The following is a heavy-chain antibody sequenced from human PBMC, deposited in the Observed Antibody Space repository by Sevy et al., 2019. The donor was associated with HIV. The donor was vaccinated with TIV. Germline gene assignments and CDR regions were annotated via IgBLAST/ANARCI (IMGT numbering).Heavy chain of an antibody. D-gene: IGHD6-19*01. V-gene: IGHV3-53*01. Sequence: GGSVRLSCAASGFSVSRNHINWVRQAPGKGQEWISVIYSDGTTQYADSVKGRFTISRDTSNNTVYLQVSSLRADDTAVYYCARRLSSAWYFDFWGQGTLVTVSS. J-gene: IGHJ4*02. CDR3: ARRLSSAWYFDF. CDR1: GFSVSRNH. CDR2: IYSDGTT.